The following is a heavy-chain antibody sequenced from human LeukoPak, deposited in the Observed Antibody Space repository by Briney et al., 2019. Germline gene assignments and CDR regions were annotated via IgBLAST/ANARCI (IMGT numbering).Heavy chain of an antibody. CDR1: GFTFSDYY. Sequence: PGGSLRLSCAASGFTFSDYYMSWIRQAPGKGLEWVSYISSSGSTIYCADSVKGRFTISRDNAKNSLYLQMNSLRAEDTAVYYCARDWLSVIAAAGPDAFDIWGQGTMVTVSS. V-gene: IGHV3-11*04. CDR3: ARDWLSVIAAAGPDAFDI. D-gene: IGHD6-13*01. J-gene: IGHJ3*02. CDR2: ISSSGSTI.